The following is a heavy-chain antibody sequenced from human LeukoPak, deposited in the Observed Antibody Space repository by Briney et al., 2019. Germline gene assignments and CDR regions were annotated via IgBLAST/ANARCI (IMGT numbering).Heavy chain of an antibody. J-gene: IGHJ4*02. Sequence: GGSLRLSCAASGFTFSSYAMHWVRQAPGKGLEWVAVISYDGSNKYYADSVKGRFTISRDNSKNTLYLQMNSLRAEDTAVYYCAGDAYCSSTSCYTFDYWGQGTLVTVSS. V-gene: IGHV3-30-3*01. CDR2: ISYDGSNK. D-gene: IGHD2-2*02. CDR1: GFTFSSYA. CDR3: AGDAYCSSTSCYTFDY.